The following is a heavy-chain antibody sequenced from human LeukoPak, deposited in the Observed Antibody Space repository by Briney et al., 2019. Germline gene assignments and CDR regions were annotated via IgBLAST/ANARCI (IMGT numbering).Heavy chain of an antibody. CDR3: AKVPTIFGPFDY. V-gene: IGHV3-23*01. CDR1: GFTFSSYA. Sequence: GGSLRPSCAASGFTFSSYAMSWVRQAPGKGLEWVSAISGSGGSTYYADSVKGRFTISRDNSKNTLCLQMNSLRAEDTAVYYCAKVPTIFGPFDYWGQGTLVTVSS. CDR2: ISGSGGST. D-gene: IGHD3-3*01. J-gene: IGHJ4*02.